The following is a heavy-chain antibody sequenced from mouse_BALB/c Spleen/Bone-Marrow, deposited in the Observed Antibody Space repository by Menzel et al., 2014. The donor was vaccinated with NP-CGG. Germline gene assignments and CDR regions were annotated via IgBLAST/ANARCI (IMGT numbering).Heavy chain of an antibody. CDR1: GFNIKDTY. V-gene: IGHV14-3*02. J-gene: IGHJ4*01. D-gene: IGHD4-1*01. CDR2: TDPANGNT. Sequence: EVNVVESGAELVKPGASVKLSCTASGFNIKDTYMHWVKQRPEQGLEWIGRTDPANGNTKYDPKFQGKATITADTSSNTAYLQLSSLTSEDTAVYYCARWEYYAMDYWGQGTSVTVSS. CDR3: ARWEYYAMDY.